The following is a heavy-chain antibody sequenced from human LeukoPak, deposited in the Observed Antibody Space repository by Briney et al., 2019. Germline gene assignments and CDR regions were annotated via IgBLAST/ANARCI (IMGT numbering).Heavy chain of an antibody. J-gene: IGHJ4*02. D-gene: IGHD6-13*01. Sequence: SETLSLTCTVSGGSISSSSYYWGWIRQPPGKGLEWIGSIYYSGSTYYNPSLKSRVTISVDTSKNQFSLKLSSVTAADTAVYYCARYSLAAAGTAFDYWGQGTLVTVSS. CDR1: GGSISSSSYY. CDR3: ARYSLAAAGTAFDY. V-gene: IGHV4-39*07. CDR2: IYYSGST.